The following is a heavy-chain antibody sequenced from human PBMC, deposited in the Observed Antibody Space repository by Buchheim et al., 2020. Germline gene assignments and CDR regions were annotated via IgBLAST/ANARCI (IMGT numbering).Heavy chain of an antibody. D-gene: IGHD3-9*01. CDR3: ARSYYDILTGYPFDY. CDR2: ISYDGSNK. CDR1: GFTFSSYA. Sequence: QVQLVESGGGVVQPGRSLRLSCAASGFTFSSYAMHWVRQAPGKGLEWVAVISYDGSNKYYADSVKGRFTISRDNSKNTLYLQMNSLRAEDTAVYYCARSYYDILTGYPFDYWGQGTL. V-gene: IGHV3-30-3*01. J-gene: IGHJ4*02.